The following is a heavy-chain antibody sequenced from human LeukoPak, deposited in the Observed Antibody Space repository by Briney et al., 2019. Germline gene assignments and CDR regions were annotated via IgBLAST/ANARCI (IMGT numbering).Heavy chain of an antibody. CDR2: IIPIFGTA. Sequence: SVKVSCKASGGTFSSYAMSWVRQAPGQGLEWMGGIIPIFGTANYAQKFQGRVTITTDESTSTAYMELSSLRSEDTAVYYCARVFSGYSSGSQRYDYWGQGTLVTVSS. D-gene: IGHD6-19*01. V-gene: IGHV1-69*05. CDR1: GGTFSSYA. CDR3: ARVFSGYSSGSQRYDY. J-gene: IGHJ4*02.